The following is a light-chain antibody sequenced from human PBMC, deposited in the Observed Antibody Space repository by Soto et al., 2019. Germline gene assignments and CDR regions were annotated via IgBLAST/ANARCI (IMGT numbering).Light chain of an antibody. V-gene: IGLV1-44*01. CDR1: SSNIGSNT. J-gene: IGLJ1*01. Sequence: QSVLTQPPSASGTPGQRITIPCSGSSSNIGSNTVNCYQQRPGTAPKLLIYGNDQRLSGVPDRFSGSRSAASASLAISGLQSEDEADYYCAIWDDSLNGFYVFGIGTKLTVL. CDR3: AIWDDSLNGFYV. CDR2: GND.